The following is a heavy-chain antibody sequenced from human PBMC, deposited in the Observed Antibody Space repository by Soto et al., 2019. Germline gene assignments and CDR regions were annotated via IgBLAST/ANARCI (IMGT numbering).Heavy chain of an antibody. V-gene: IGHV1-2*04. Sequence: VSVQVSCKASGYTFPGYYMHWVQQAPGQGREWMGWINPNSVGTNYAQKFQGWVTMTRDTSISTAYMELSRLRSDDAAVYYCARASSRYCSGGSCYLDYWGQGTLVTVSS. D-gene: IGHD2-15*01. CDR3: ARASSRYCSGGSCYLDY. CDR2: INPNSVGT. CDR1: GYTFPGYY. J-gene: IGHJ4*02.